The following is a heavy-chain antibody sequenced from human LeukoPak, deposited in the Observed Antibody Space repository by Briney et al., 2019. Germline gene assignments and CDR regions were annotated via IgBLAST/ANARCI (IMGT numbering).Heavy chain of an antibody. CDR3: ARDRVRGLTVFGGMDV. J-gene: IGHJ6*04. CDR1: GFTFSSYA. Sequence: PGRSLRLSCAASGFTFSSYAMHWVRQAPGTGLEWVALTSYDGGNKYYADSVQGRFTISRDNSKNTLHLQMNSLRPEDTAVYYCARDRVRGLTVFGGMDVWGKGTTVTVSS. D-gene: IGHD3-10*01. CDR2: TSYDGGNK. V-gene: IGHV3-30*04.